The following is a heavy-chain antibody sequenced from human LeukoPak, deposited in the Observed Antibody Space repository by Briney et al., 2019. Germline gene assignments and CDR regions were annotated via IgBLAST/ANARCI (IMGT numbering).Heavy chain of an antibody. J-gene: IGHJ6*03. CDR2: IYTSGST. Sequence: SETLSLTCTVSGGSISSGSYYWSWIRQPAGKGLEWIGRIYTSGSTNYNPSLKSRVTISVDTSKNQFSLKLSSVTAADTAVYYCARDGLVLRYMDVWGKGTTVTVSS. V-gene: IGHV4-61*02. D-gene: IGHD3/OR15-3a*01. CDR1: GGSISSGSYY. CDR3: ARDGLVLRYMDV.